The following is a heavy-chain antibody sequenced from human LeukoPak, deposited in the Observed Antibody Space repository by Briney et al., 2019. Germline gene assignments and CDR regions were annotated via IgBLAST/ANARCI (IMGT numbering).Heavy chain of an antibody. CDR1: GFTLSDYW. CDR2: IKQDGSEK. D-gene: IGHD3-16*01. CDR3: ATDWAARD. V-gene: IGHV3-7*03. Sequence: GGSLRLSCAASGFTLSDYWMSWVRQAPGKGLEWVANIKQDGSEKYYVDSVKGRFTISRDNAKNSLYLQMKSLRAEDTAVYYCATDWAARDWGQGTLVTVSS. J-gene: IGHJ4*02.